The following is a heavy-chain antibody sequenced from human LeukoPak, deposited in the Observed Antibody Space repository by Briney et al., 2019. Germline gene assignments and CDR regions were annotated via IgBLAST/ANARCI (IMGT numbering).Heavy chain of an antibody. CDR3: AKPYYYGSRSYMDY. CDR1: QFTFSNHG. Sequence: GGSLRLSCAASQFTFSNHGMHWVRQAPGKGLEWVAVISYDGSNTYYADSVKGRFTISRDNSKNMLYLQMNSLRAEDTAVYYCAKPYYYGSRSYMDYWGQGTLVTVSS. J-gene: IGHJ4*02. CDR2: ISYDGSNT. D-gene: IGHD3-10*01. V-gene: IGHV3-30*18.